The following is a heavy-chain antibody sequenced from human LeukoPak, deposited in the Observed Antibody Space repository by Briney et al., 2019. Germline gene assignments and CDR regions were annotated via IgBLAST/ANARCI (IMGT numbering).Heavy chain of an antibody. CDR2: IYYSGST. CDR1: GGSISSYY. V-gene: IGHV4-59*12. Sequence: SETLSLTCTVSGGSISSYYWSWIRQPPGKGLEWIGSIYYSGSTYYNPSLKSRVTISVDTSKNQFSLKLSSVTAADTAVYYCARGGGQWLVHYGMDVWGKGTTVTVSS. J-gene: IGHJ6*04. D-gene: IGHD6-19*01. CDR3: ARGGGQWLVHYGMDV.